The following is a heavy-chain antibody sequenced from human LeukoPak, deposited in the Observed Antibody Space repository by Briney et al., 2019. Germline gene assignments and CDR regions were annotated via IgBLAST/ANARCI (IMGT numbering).Heavy chain of an antibody. V-gene: IGHV3-53*01. Sequence: PGGSLRLSCAVSEFSVSSNYMNWVRQAPGKGLEWVSDIYSDGAKYYADSVRGRFTISSDNSKNMVSLQMTSLGAEDTTVYYSARGRFSGPDDYWGQGTLVTVSS. D-gene: IGHD6-19*01. CDR1: EFSVSSNY. J-gene: IGHJ4*02. CDR3: ARGRFSGPDDY. CDR2: IYSDGAK.